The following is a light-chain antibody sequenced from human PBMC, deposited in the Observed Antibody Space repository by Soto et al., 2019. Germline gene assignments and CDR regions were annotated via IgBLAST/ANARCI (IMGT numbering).Light chain of an antibody. V-gene: IGLV2-14*01. CDR1: SSDIGTFKY. CDR3: SSYSAPNPEV. J-gene: IGLJ1*01. Sequence: SVLAQPDSVSGAPGQSITISCTGTSSDIGTFKYVSWYQQHPGKAPKLLIYEVSVRPSGISGRFSGSKSGNTASLTISALRAEDEADYYSSSYSAPNPEVLGTGTKVPVL. CDR2: EVS.